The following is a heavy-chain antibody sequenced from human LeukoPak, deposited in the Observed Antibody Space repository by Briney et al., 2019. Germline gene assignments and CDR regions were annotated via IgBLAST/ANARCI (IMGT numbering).Heavy chain of an antibody. Sequence: GGSLRLSCAASGFTFSSYAMSWVRQAPGKGLEWVSAISGSGGSTYYADSVKGRFTISRDNSKNTLYLQMNSLRAEDTAVYYCAKDFSFHSSGWYYYWGQGTLVTVSS. CDR3: AKDFSFHSSGWYYY. V-gene: IGHV3-23*01. J-gene: IGHJ4*02. CDR1: GFTFSSYA. CDR2: ISGSGGST. D-gene: IGHD6-19*01.